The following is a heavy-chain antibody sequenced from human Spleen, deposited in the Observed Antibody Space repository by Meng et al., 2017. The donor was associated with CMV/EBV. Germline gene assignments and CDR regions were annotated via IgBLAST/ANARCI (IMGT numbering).Heavy chain of an antibody. Sequence: ASVKVSCKTSGYVFTTYGISWVRQAPGQGLEYMGWISTYNGNTNSAQKLQGRVTMTTDTSTSTAYMELRSLRSDDTAVYYCARDLTRRSVATTGAGYWGQGTLVTVSS. CDR2: ISTYNGNT. CDR3: ARDLTRRSVATTGAGY. CDR1: GYVFTTYG. J-gene: IGHJ4*02. V-gene: IGHV1-18*01. D-gene: IGHD4-23*01.